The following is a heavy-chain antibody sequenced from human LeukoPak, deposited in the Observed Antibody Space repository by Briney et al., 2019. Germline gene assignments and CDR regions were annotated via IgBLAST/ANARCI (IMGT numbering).Heavy chain of an antibody. D-gene: IGHD2-8*02. CDR3: ARVKSGDYFDY. V-gene: IGHV3-48*01. CDR1: GFTFSSYS. CDR2: ISSSSTTI. J-gene: IGHJ4*02. Sequence: GGSLRLSCAASGFTFSSYSMNWVRQAPGKGLEWVSYISSSSTTIFYADSVKGRFTISRDNPKKSLDLQMHSLRAEDTAVYYCARVKSGDYFDYWGQGTLVTVSS.